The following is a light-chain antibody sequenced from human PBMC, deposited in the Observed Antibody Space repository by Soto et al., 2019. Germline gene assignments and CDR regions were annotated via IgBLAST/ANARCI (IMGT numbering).Light chain of an antibody. CDR2: EVR. Sequence: SVLTQPASVSGSPGQSITISCTGTSSDVGAYDFVSWYQQHPDKAPKLMIYEVRNRPSGVSNRFSGSKSVNTATLTISGLQAEDEADYYCSSYTTSSTRGFGTGTKVTVL. V-gene: IGLV2-14*03. CDR3: SSYTTSSTRG. CDR1: SSDVGAYDF. J-gene: IGLJ1*01.